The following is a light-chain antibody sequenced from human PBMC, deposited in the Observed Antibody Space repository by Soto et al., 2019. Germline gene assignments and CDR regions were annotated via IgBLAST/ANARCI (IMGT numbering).Light chain of an antibody. CDR1: QSINSW. V-gene: IGKV1-5*01. Sequence: DIQMTQSPSTLSASVGDGVTITCRASQSINSWLAWYQQKPGKAPNLLIYDASSLESGVPSRFSGSGSGTEFTLTISSLQPDDFAIYYCQQYNSYSRTFGQGTKVEIK. J-gene: IGKJ1*01. CDR2: DAS. CDR3: QQYNSYSRT.